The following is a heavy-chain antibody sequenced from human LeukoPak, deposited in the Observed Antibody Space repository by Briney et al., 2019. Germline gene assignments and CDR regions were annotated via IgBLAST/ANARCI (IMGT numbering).Heavy chain of an antibody. D-gene: IGHD3-10*01. CDR1: GGSISSGGYY. V-gene: IGHV4-31*03. CDR3: ATAVLLWFGESPNAFDI. CDR2: IYYSGST. J-gene: IGHJ3*02. Sequence: SETLSLTCTVSGGSISSGGYYWSWIRQHPGKGLEWIGYIYYSGSTYYNPSLKSRVTISVDTSKNQFSLKLSSVTAADTAVYYCATAVLLWFGESPNAFDIWGQGTMVTVSS.